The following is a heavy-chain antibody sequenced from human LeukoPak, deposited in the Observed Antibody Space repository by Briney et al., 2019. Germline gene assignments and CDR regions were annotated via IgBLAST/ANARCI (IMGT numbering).Heavy chain of an antibody. Sequence: SETLSLTCTVSGGSLSCGGYYWSWIRQYPGMGLEWIGSIYYSGSTYYTPSLRSRVNISVDTSKSQFALNLTSVTAADTAVYYCARVSSARNGFDYWGQGTLVTVSS. CDR2: IYYSGST. CDR1: GGSLSCGGYY. CDR3: ARVSSARNGFDY. D-gene: IGHD1-14*01. J-gene: IGHJ4*02. V-gene: IGHV4-31*03.